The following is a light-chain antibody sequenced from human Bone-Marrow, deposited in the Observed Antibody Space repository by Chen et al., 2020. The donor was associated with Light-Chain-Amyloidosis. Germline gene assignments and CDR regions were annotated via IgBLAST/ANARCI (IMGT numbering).Light chain of an antibody. V-gene: IGLV2-14*01. CDR2: DVS. CDR3: SSYTSSSTLE. J-gene: IGLJ3*02. CDR1: SSDVGGYNF. Sequence: QSALTPPASVSGSPDQSITISCSGTSSDVGGYNFVSWYQQHPGKAPKLMIYDVSNRPSGVSNRFSGSKSGNTASLTISGLQAENEPDYYCSSYTSSSTLEFGGGTKLTVL.